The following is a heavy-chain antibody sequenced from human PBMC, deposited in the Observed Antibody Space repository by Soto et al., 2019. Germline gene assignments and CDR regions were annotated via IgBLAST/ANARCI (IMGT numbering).Heavy chain of an antibody. Sequence: SETLSLTCSVSGASIYNGGYFWSWIRQSPGKGLEWIGHIHNSGSPYNNPSLKSRVTISADTSMNQFSLALTSVTAADTAVYYCASSLRYFDWLLSFYWFDPWGQGTLVTVSS. D-gene: IGHD3-9*01. CDR3: ASSLRYFDWLLSFYWFDP. CDR1: GASIYNGGYF. J-gene: IGHJ5*02. CDR2: IHNSGSP. V-gene: IGHV4-30-4*01.